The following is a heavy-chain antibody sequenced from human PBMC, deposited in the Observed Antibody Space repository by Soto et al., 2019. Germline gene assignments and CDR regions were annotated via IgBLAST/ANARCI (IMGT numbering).Heavy chain of an antibody. V-gene: IGHV7-4-1*01. Sequence: ASVKVSCKASGYTFTRYAMNWVRQAPGQGLEWMGWINTNTGNPTYAQGFTGRFVFSVDTSVSTAYLQICSLKAEDTAVYYCARDRYSGYDSFFDYWGQGTLVTVSS. D-gene: IGHD5-12*01. CDR3: ARDRYSGYDSFFDY. CDR2: INTNTGNP. CDR1: GYTFTRYA. J-gene: IGHJ4*02.